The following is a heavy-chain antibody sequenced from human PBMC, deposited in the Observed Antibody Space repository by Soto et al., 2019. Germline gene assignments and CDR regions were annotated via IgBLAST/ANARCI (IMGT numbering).Heavy chain of an antibody. Sequence: EVQLVESGGGLVQPGRSVRLSCAASGFTFDDYGMHWVRQAPGKGLEWVSGISWNSGSIGYADSVKGRFIISRDNAKNSVYLQMNNLRPKDTAFYFCAKVSTTHTFGPLDPWGQGTLVTVSS. J-gene: IGHJ5*02. V-gene: IGHV3-9*01. CDR2: ISWNSGSI. CDR3: AKVSTTHTFGPLDP. D-gene: IGHD1-1*01. CDR1: GFTFDDYG.